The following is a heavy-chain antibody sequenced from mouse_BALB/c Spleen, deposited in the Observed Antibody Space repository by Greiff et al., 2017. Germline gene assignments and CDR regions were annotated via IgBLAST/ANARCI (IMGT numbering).Heavy chain of an antibody. CDR1: GFSLTDYG. D-gene: IGHD1-1*01. CDR3: AKHHYYGSRTGYYAMDY. CDR2: IWGGGST. Sequence: VQVVESGPGLVAPSQSLSITCTVSGFSLTDYGVSWIRQPPGKGLEWLGVIWGGGSTYYNSALKSRLSISKDNSKSQVFLKMNSLQTDDTAMYYCAKHHYYGSRTGYYAMDYWGQGTSVTVSS. V-gene: IGHV2-6-5*01. J-gene: IGHJ4*01.